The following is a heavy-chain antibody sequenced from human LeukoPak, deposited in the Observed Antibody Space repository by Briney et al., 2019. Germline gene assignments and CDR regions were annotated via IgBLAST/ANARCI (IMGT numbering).Heavy chain of an antibody. CDR1: GYTFTSYG. J-gene: IGHJ3*02. CDR2: ISAYNGDT. Sequence: GASVKVSCKASGYTFTSYGISWVRQAPGQGLEWMGWISAYNGDTNYAQKLQGRVTMTTDTSTSTAYMELRSLRSDDTAVYYCARPSTSGYYDAFHIWGQGTMVTVSS. V-gene: IGHV1-18*01. D-gene: IGHD3-22*01. CDR3: ARPSTSGYYDAFHI.